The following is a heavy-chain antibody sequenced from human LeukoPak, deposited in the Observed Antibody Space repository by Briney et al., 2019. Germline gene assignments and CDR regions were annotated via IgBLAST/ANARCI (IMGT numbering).Heavy chain of an antibody. D-gene: IGHD2-21*02. CDR1: GYTLTELS. V-gene: IGHV1-69*05. J-gene: IGHJ3*02. Sequence: GASVKVSCKVSGYTLTELSMHWVRQAPGKGLEWMGGIIPIFGTANYAQKFQGRVTITTDESTSTAYMELSSLRSEDTAVYYCASSGRTAIGAFDIWGQGTMVTVSS. CDR3: ASSGRTAIGAFDI. CDR2: IIPIFGTA.